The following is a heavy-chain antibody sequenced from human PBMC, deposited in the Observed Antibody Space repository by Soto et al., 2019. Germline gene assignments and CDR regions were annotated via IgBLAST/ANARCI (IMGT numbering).Heavy chain of an antibody. CDR1: GYTFTSYG. CDR2: ISAYNGNT. D-gene: IGHD1-26*01. J-gene: IGHJ5*02. Sequence: QVQLVQSGGEVKKPGASVKVSCKASGYTFTSYGISWVRQAPGQGLEWMGRISAYNGNTNYAQKLQGRVTMPTDTSTSTAYMEVRSLRSDDTAVYYCARVVGALGHWFDPWGQGTLVTVSS. CDR3: ARVVGALGHWFDP. V-gene: IGHV1-18*01.